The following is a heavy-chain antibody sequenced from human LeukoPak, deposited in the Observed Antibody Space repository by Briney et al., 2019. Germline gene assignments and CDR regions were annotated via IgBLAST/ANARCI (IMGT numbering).Heavy chain of an antibody. D-gene: IGHD3-9*01. V-gene: IGHV3-48*04. CDR2: ISSSGSTI. Sequence: GGSLRLSCAASGFTLSSYTIHWVRQAPGKGLEWVSYISSSGSTIYYADSVKGRFTISRDNAKNSLYLQMNSLRAEDTAVYYCAGGGNWLLDYWGQGTLVTVSS. CDR3: AGGGNWLLDY. CDR1: GFTLSSYT. J-gene: IGHJ4*02.